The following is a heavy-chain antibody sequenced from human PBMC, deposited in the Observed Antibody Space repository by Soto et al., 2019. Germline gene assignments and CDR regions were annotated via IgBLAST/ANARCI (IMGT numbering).Heavy chain of an antibody. J-gene: IGHJ4*02. V-gene: IGHV4-59*01. CDR1: GGSISSYY. CDR3: AGDGGRYGDYQY. D-gene: IGHD4-17*01. CDR2: IYYSGST. Sequence: SETLSLTCTVSGGSISSYYWSWIRQPPGKGLEWIGYIYYSGSTNYNPSLKSRVTISVDTSKNQFSLKLSSVTAADTAVYYCAGDGGRYGDYQYWGQGTLVTVSS.